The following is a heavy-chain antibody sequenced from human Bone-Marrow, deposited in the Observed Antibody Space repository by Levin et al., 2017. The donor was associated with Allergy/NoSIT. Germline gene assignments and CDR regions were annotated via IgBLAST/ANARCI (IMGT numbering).Heavy chain of an antibody. CDR3: AREGSRGFIL. CDR1: GGSIGSDS. V-gene: IGHV1-69*13. Sequence: PGASVKVSCKASGGSIGSDSISWVRRAPGQGLEYMGKVNPTFGTTNYAQKFQGRVTFTADESTGTAYMEVTSLRSADTAVYYCAREGSRGFILWGQGSQVIVSS. J-gene: IGHJ4*02. CDR2: VNPTFGTT. D-gene: IGHD3-10*01.